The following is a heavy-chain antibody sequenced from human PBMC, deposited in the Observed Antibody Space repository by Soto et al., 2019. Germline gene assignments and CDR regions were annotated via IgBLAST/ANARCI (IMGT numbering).Heavy chain of an antibody. J-gene: IGHJ4*02. Sequence: EVSLVESGGGVVRPGGSLRLSCAASGFGFDEYGMSWVRQGPGKGLEWVSGINRHGDSTGYADSVKGRFTISRDNAKNSLILQLNGLRAEDTAFYYCARDHRWGYEYGDYGDSWGQGTLVTVSS. CDR1: GFGFDEYG. CDR3: ARDHRWGYEYGDYGDS. V-gene: IGHV3-20*04. D-gene: IGHD4-17*01. CDR2: INRHGDST.